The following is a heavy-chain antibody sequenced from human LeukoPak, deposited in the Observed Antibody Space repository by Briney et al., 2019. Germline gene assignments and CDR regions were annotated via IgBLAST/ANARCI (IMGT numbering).Heavy chain of an antibody. J-gene: IGHJ4*02. V-gene: IGHV5-51*01. D-gene: IGHD2-15*01. CDR1: GYSFTSYW. Sequence: GESLKTSCKGSGYSFTSYWIGWVRQMPGKGLEWIGIIYPGDSDTRYSPSFQGQVTISADKSISTAYLQWSSLKASDTAMYYCARIAYYCSGGSCFFDYWGQGTLVTVSS. CDR3: ARIAYYCSGGSCFFDY. CDR2: IYPGDSDT.